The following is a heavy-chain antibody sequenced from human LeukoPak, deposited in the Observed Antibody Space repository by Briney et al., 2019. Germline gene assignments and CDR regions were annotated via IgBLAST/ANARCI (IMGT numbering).Heavy chain of an antibody. Sequence: ASVKVSCKASGGTFSNYAISWVRQAPAQGREWMGRVIPIFGTANYAQKFQGRVTITADKSTSTAYMELSSLRSEDTAVYYCAREFTYYYDSSGPGWFDPWGQGTLVTVSS. CDR2: VIPIFGTA. D-gene: IGHD3-22*01. V-gene: IGHV1-69*06. CDR3: AREFTYYYDSSGPGWFDP. CDR1: GGTFSNYA. J-gene: IGHJ5*02.